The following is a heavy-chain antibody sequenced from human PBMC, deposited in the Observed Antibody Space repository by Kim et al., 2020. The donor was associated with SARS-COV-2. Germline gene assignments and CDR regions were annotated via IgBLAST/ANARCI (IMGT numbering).Heavy chain of an antibody. Sequence: GGSLRLSCTASGFSFSNYGMHWVRQAPGKGLEWVALISYDGSNKYYADSVKGRFTISRDTSKNTLYLQMNSLRAEDTAVYYCARGPYGDYLFGIDVWGQG. CDR3: ARGPYGDYLFGIDV. V-gene: IGHV3-33*05. CDR1: GFSFSNYG. J-gene: IGHJ6*02. CDR2: ISYDGSNK. D-gene: IGHD4-17*01.